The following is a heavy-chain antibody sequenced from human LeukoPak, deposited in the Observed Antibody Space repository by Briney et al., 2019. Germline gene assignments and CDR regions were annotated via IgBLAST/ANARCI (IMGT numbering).Heavy chain of an antibody. J-gene: IGHJ4*02. D-gene: IGHD5-24*01. V-gene: IGHV3-21*01. CDR3: TRDNDGYTSFDY. CDR1: GFTFSSYR. CDR2: ISSRSSYI. Sequence: GGSLRLSCAASGFTFSSYRMNWVRQAPGKGLEWVSSISSRSSYISYADSVKGRFTFSRDNAKNSLYLQMNSLRAEDTAVYYCTRDNDGYTSFDYWGQGTLVTVSS.